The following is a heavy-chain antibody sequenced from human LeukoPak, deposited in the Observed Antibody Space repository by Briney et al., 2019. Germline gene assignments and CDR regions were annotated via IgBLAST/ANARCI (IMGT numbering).Heavy chain of an antibody. D-gene: IGHD1-26*01. CDR1: GYTFTSYY. CDR2: INPSGGST. CDR3: ARGHFIVGAPRYYFDY. J-gene: IGHJ4*02. Sequence: ASVKVSCKASGYTFTSYYMHWVRQAPEQGLEWMGIINPSGGSTSYAQKFQGRVTMTRDMSTSTVYMELSSLRSEDTAVYYCARGHFIVGAPRYYFDYWGQGTLVTVSS. V-gene: IGHV1-46*01.